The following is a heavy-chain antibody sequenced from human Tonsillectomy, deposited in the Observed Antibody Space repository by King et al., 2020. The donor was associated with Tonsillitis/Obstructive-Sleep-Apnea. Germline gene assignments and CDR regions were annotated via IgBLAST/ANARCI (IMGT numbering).Heavy chain of an antibody. CDR1: GFTFSSYG. CDR3: AKGGYCSSTSCSYYYYYYMDV. J-gene: IGHJ6*03. V-gene: IGHV3-30*18. D-gene: IGHD2-2*01. CDR2: ISYDGSNK. Sequence: VQLVESGGGVVQPGRSLRLSCAASGFTFSSYGMHWVRQAPGKGLEWVAVISYDGSNKYYADSVKGRFIISRDNSKNTLYLQMNSLRAEDTAGYYCAKGGYCSSTSCSYYYYYYMDVWGKGTTVTVSS.